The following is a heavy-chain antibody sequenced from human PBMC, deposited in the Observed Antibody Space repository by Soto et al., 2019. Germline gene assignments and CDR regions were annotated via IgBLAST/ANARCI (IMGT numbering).Heavy chain of an antibody. CDR1: GGSISSYY. D-gene: IGHD3-3*01. CDR2: IYTSGST. Sequence: SETLSLTCTVSGGSISSYYWSWIQQPAGKGLEWIGRIYTSGSTNYNPSLKSRVTMSVDTSKNQFSLKLSSVTAADTAVYYCARHTIFGVVINWFDPWGQGTLVTVAS. V-gene: IGHV4-4*07. CDR3: ARHTIFGVVINWFDP. J-gene: IGHJ5*02.